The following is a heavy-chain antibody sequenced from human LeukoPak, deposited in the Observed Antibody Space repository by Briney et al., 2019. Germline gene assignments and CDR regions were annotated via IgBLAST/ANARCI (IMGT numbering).Heavy chain of an antibody. Sequence: SLTVSCKAFGGSFSSEAISWVRQAPGPVLEWMGGIIPIFGTANYAQKFQGRVTITTDESTSTAYMEVSSLRSEDTAVYYCGRKAGDCGGGTCYSIDYWGQGTLVTVSS. D-gene: IGHD2-15*01. J-gene: IGHJ4*02. CDR1: GGSFSSEA. V-gene: IGHV1-69*05. CDR2: IIPIFGTA. CDR3: GRKAGDCGGGTCYSIDY.